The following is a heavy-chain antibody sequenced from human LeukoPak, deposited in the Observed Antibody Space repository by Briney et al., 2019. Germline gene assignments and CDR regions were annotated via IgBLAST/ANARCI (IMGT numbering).Heavy chain of an antibody. J-gene: IGHJ4*02. Sequence: GGTLRLSRAPSLLSLSNAWMSGVRGAPGTGLEAVGGVKSKDKCERTDYASPVKGKFPTSRDGSKNKLYLQMNGLRSEDTAVDFCSTGIGPARDVFDSWGQGTLVTVSS. CDR3: STGIGPARDVFDS. CDR2: VKSKDKCERT. V-gene: IGHV3-15*01. CDR1: LLSLSNAW.